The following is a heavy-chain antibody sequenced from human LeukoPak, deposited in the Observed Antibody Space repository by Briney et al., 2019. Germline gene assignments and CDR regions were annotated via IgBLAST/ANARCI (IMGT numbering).Heavy chain of an antibody. V-gene: IGHV4-38-2*02. CDR2: IYYNGKT. CDR1: GYSISSGYY. Sequence: SETLSLTCSVSGYSISSGYYWAWIRQPPGKGLDWIGSIYYNGKTYYSTSLKSRVTISMDSSKNQFSLKLSSVTAADTAVYYCARVKSMVRGVPYFDYWGQGTLVTVSS. J-gene: IGHJ4*02. CDR3: ARVKSMVRGVPYFDY. D-gene: IGHD3-10*01.